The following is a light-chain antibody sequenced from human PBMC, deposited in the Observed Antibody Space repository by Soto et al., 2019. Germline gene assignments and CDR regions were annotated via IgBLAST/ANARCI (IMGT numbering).Light chain of an antibody. CDR3: MQALQTPWT. J-gene: IGKJ1*01. CDR2: LNS. CDR1: QSLLHSNGYNY. Sequence: DIVMTQSPLSLPVTPGEPASISCRSSQSLLHSNGYNYLHWYLQKPGQSPQLLIYLNSNRASGVPDRFSGSGSGTDFTLKISRVEAEDVGVYYCMQALQTPWTFGQGTKVEIK. V-gene: IGKV2-28*01.